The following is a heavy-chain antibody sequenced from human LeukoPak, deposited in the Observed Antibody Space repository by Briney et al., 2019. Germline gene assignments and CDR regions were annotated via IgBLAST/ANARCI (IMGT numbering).Heavy chain of an antibody. J-gene: IGHJ3*02. CDR2: INAGKGDT. V-gene: IGHV1-3*01. D-gene: IGHD4-23*01. CDR1: GYTFTNYA. CDR3: ARTQGVYYGGNSGAFDI. Sequence: GASVKVSCKASGYTFTNYAIHWVRQAPGQRPEWMGWINAGKGDTKYSQKFQGRVTITRDTSASTAYMEVSSLRSEDTAVYHCARTQGVYYGGNSGAFDIWGQGTVVTVSS.